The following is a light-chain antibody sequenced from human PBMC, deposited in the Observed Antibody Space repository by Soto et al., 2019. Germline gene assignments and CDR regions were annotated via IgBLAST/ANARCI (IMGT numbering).Light chain of an antibody. CDR1: QGIKNF. CDR3: LQYDSFPPT. CDR2: DCI. J-gene: IGKJ4*02. V-gene: IGKV1-33*01. Sequence: DIQMTQSPSSLSASTGDRVTITCQASQGIKNFLSWFQQKPGKAPKLLIYDCIILESGVPSGFSASGCGTVFTFTISRLQPEDIATYYCLQYDSFPPTFGGGTKVEVK.